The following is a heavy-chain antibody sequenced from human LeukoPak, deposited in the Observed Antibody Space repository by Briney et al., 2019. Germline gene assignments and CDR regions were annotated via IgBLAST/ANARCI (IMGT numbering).Heavy chain of an antibody. V-gene: IGHV3-74*01. CDR1: GFTFSSYW. CDR3: AKGGIHYYYMDV. CDR2: INSDGSST. D-gene: IGHD3-10*01. J-gene: IGHJ6*03. Sequence: GGSLRLSCAASGFTFSSYWMHWVRQAPGKGLVWVSRINSDGSSTSYADSVKGRFTISRDNAKNTLYLQMNSLRAEDTAVYYCAKGGIHYYYMDVWGKGTTVSVSS.